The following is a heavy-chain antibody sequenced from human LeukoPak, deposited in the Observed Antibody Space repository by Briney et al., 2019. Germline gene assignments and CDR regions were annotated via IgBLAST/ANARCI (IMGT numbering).Heavy chain of an antibody. CDR2: IYTSGST. CDR1: DGSIISGCCY. Sequence: QVQLQESGPGLVKPSQTLSLTCTDSDGSIISGCCYRGWIRQAAWQGLGWIGHIYTSGSTNYNPSLKSRVTISVDMSKNQFSLKLSSVTAADTAVYYCAREEDWNYDYWGQGTLVTVSS. J-gene: IGHJ4*02. D-gene: IGHD1-7*01. V-gene: IGHV4-61*02. CDR3: AREEDWNYDY.